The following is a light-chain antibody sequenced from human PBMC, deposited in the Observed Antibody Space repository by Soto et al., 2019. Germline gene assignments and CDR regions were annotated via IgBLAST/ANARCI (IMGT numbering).Light chain of an antibody. V-gene: IGLV1-47*02. CDR3: SANDASLGGPV. Sequence: QSVLTQPPSASGTPGQRVTISCSGSNSNVETNYVYWYQQVAGTAPKLLIYSNDQRPSGVPDRFSASKSGTSASLDISGLRSEDEADYYCSANDASLGGPVFGGGTKLTVL. CDR1: NSNVETNY. CDR2: SND. J-gene: IGLJ2*01.